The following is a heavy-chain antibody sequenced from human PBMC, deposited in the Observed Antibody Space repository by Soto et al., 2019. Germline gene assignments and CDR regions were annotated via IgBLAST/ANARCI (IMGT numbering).Heavy chain of an antibody. CDR2: ISHDGTVK. CDR3: AKERDTRSSSCFDS. J-gene: IGHJ4*02. V-gene: IGHV3-30*18. Sequence: GSLRLSCSASRFTFSNYGMQWVRQAPGKGLEWVAVISHDGTVKYYADSVKGRFTISRDNFQNTLDLQMDSLRAVDTAVYYCAKERDTRSSSCFDSWGQGTLVIVSS. D-gene: IGHD5-18*01. CDR1: RFTFSNYG.